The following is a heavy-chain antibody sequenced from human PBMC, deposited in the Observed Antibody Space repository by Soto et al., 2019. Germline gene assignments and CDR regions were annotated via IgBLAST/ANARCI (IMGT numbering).Heavy chain of an antibody. CDR2: IIPILGIA. V-gene: IGHV1-69*02. J-gene: IGHJ5*02. D-gene: IGHD6-13*01. CDR3: ARGGIAAAAGWFDP. CDR1: GGTFSSYT. Sequence: QVQLVQSGAEVKKPGYSVKVSCKASGGTFSSYTISWVRQAPGQGLAWMGRIIPILGIANYAQKFQGRVTITADKSTSTAYMELSSLRSEDTAVYYCARGGIAAAAGWFDPWGQGTLVTVSS.